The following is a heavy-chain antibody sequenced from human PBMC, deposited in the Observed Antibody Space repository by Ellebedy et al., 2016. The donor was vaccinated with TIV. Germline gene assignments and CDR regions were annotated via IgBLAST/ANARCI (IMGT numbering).Heavy chain of an antibody. CDR1: GFTFADYA. CDR2: ISSKRYGGRP. J-gene: IGHJ4*02. V-gene: IGHV3-49*03. Sequence: PGGSLRLSCITSGFTFADYAMVWFRQAPGKGLEWVDFISSKRYGGRPEHAASLKGRFIISRDDSRSIAYLQMNSLQIEDTGVDYCTRNPRKGGDRYPFDFWGQGTLVTVSS. CDR3: TRNPRKGGDRYPFDF. D-gene: IGHD2-21*02.